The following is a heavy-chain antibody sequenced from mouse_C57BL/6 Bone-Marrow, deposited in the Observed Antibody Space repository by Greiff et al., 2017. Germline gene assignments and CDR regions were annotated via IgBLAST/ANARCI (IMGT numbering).Heavy chain of an antibody. Sequence: DVHLVESGGGLVQPGGSLKLSCAASGFTFSDYYMYWVRQTPEKRLEWVAYISNGGGSTYYPDTVKGRFTISRDNAKNTLYLQMSRLKSEDTAMYYCAREVYEAMDYWGQGTSVTVSS. J-gene: IGHJ4*01. D-gene: IGHD1-1*01. CDR3: AREVYEAMDY. CDR1: GFTFSDYY. CDR2: ISNGGGST. V-gene: IGHV5-12*01.